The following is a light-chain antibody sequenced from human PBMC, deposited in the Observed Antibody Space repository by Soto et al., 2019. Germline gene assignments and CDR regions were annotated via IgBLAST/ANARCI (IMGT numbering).Light chain of an antibody. CDR3: QQYETFSGT. V-gene: IGKV1-39*01. J-gene: IGKJ1*01. CDR1: QTVSRY. CDR2: AAS. Sequence: DIQLTQSPSSLSASVGDTVTITCRASQTVSRYLNWYQQKSGTGPKLLIYAASTLHTGVPSRFSGRGSGTKFTLTIAILQPDDFATYYCQQYETFSGTFGPGTKVDIK.